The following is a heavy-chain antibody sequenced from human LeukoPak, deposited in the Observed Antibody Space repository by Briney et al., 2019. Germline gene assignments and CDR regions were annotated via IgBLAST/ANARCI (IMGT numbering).Heavy chain of an antibody. CDR2: INPNSGDT. V-gene: IGHV1-2*02. J-gene: IGHJ5*02. D-gene: IGHD3-9*01. Sequence: ASVKVSCKASGYRFIGNYIHWVRQAPGQGLEWMAWINPNSGDTNYAQKFQGRVTVTRDTSISTVYMELSSLRYDDTAIYYCARAREVTGLTPWGQGTLVTVSS. CDR1: GYRFIGNY. CDR3: ARAREVTGLTP.